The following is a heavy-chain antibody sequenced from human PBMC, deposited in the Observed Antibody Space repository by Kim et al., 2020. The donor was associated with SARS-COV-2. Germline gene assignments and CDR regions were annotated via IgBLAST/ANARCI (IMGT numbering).Heavy chain of an antibody. CDR1: GFTVSSNY. J-gene: IGHJ4*02. CDR2: IYSGGST. Sequence: GGSLRLSCAASGFTVSSNYMSWVRQAPGKGLEWVSVIYSGGSTYYADSVKGRFTISRDNSKNTLYLQMNSLRAEDTAVYYCARVRVGGVRFLEWIDYWGQGTLVTVSS. CDR3: ARVRVGGVRFLEWIDY. V-gene: IGHV3-53*01. D-gene: IGHD3-3*01.